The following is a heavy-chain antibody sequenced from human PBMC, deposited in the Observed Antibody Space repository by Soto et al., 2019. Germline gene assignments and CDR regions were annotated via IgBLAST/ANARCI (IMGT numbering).Heavy chain of an antibody. J-gene: IGHJ3*01. D-gene: IGHD2-15*01. V-gene: IGHV1-46*01. CDR2: VDPSRGSA. Sequence: QAQLLQSGAEVKKPGASVKVSCKASGYTFINYFIHWVRQAPGQRLEWIGIVDPSRGSADYAQKLQGRVTMATDVATRTVFMDLSSLRSEDTAVYYCARPLIGNIVDRWGQGTTVIVSS. CDR1: GYTFINYF. CDR3: ARPLIGNIVDR.